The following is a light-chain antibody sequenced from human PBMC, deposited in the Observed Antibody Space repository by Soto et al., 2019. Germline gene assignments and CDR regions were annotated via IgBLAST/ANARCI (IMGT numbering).Light chain of an antibody. V-gene: IGKV3-15*01. CDR1: QSVSSN. CDR2: GAS. J-gene: IGKJ1*01. Sequence: EIVMTQSPATLSVSPEERATLSCRASQSVSSNLAWYQQKPGQAPRLLMYGASTRASGIPARFSGSGSGTEFTLTISSLQSEDFTVYYCQQYDNWPRTFGQGTKVDIK. CDR3: QQYDNWPRT.